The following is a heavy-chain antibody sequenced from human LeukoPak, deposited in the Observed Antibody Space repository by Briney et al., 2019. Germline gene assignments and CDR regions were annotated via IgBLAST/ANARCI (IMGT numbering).Heavy chain of an antibody. V-gene: IGHV3-49*02. CDR1: GFTFKYAW. Sequence: PGGSLRLSCAASGFTFKYAWMTWVRQPPGKGLEWVGFIRSKAFGETTENAASVKGRFTISRDDSKSIVCLQMNSLKSEDTAVYYCTRIAVAGVALDYWGQGTLVTVTS. D-gene: IGHD6-19*01. J-gene: IGHJ4*02. CDR2: IRSKAFGETT. CDR3: TRIAVAGVALDY.